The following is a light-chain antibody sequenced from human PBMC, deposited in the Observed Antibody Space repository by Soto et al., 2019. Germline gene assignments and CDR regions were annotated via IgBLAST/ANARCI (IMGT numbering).Light chain of an antibody. CDR1: QSVSSN. V-gene: IGKV3-15*01. CDR3: QQYNNWPPT. CDR2: DAS. J-gene: IGKJ1*01. Sequence: EILMTQSPATLSVSPGERATLSCRASQSVSSNLAWYQQKPGQAPRLFIYDASTRATGIPARFSGGGSGTEFTLTISSLQSEDFAVYYCQQYNNWPPTFGQGTEVEIK.